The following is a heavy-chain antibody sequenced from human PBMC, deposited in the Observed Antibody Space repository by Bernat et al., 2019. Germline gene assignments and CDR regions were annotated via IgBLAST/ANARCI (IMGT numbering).Heavy chain of an antibody. D-gene: IGHD3-10*01. CDR2: INHSGST. J-gene: IGHJ6*02. CDR3: ARWKRGDYYGSGSKYQSHYYYYGMAV. V-gene: IGHV4-34*01. Sequence: QVQLQQWGAGLLKPSETLSLTCAVYGGSFSGYYWSWIRQPPGRGQEWIGEINHSGSTNYNPSLKSRGTMSVDTSKNQFSLKMRSVTAAYTAVYYCARWKRGDYYGSGSKYQSHYYYYGMAVWGQVTTVTVSS. CDR1: GGSFSGYY.